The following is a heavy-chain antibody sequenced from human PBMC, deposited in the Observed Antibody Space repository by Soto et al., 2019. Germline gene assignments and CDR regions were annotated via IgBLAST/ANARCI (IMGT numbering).Heavy chain of an antibody. CDR1: GYSFTSYW. CDR2: FDPSDSYT. J-gene: IGHJ6*02. Sequence: PWESLKISCKGSGYSFTSYWISWVRQMPGKGLEWLGRFDPSDSYTNYSPSFQGHVTISADKSISTAYLQWSSLKASDTAMYYCARLVVPAALGGYCYYYGMDVWSQGTTVTVSS. V-gene: IGHV5-10-1*01. CDR3: ARLVVPAALGGYCYYYGMDV. D-gene: IGHD2-2*01.